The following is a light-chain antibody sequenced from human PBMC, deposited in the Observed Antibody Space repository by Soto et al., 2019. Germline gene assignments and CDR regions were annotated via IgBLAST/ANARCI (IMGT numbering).Light chain of an antibody. CDR2: GAS. CDR3: QPHNNWPVVT. Sequence: EMVLTQSPATLSGSPGERVTLSCRASRSISRNLAWYQQKAVQAPRLLIYGASTRATGIPDRFSGRGSGTEFTLTINGLQSEDFATYYCQPHNNWPVVTFGGGTRVEIK. V-gene: IGKV3-15*01. CDR1: RSISRN. J-gene: IGKJ4*01.